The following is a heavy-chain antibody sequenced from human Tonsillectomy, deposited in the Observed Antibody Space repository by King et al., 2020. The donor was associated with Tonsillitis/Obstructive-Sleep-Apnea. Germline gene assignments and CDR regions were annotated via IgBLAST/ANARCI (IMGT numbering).Heavy chain of an antibody. D-gene: IGHD2-2*01. CDR3: ARDGYCSSTSCYDIGY. CDR2: ICSGGST. V-gene: IGHV3-66*01. CDR1: GFTVSNNY. J-gene: IGHJ4*02. Sequence: VQLVESGGGLVQPGGSLRLSCAASGFTVSNNYMSWVRQAPGKGLEWVSVICSGGSTYYADSVKGRFTISRDNSKNTLYLQMNSLRAEDTAVYYCARDGYCSSTSCYDIGYWGQGTLVTVSS.